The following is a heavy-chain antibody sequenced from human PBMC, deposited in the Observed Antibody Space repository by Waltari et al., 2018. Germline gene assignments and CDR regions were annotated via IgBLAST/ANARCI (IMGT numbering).Heavy chain of an antibody. CDR3: ARDSARAVAANPDWYFDL. J-gene: IGHJ2*01. CDR1: GCPIRRYS. V-gene: IGHV4-59*01. D-gene: IGHD6-19*01. CDR2: INSSGST. Sequence: QVQLQESGPGLVKPSETLSLTCTVSGCPIRRYSWCWIRPPPGKGPGWIGEINSSGSTNYNPSLKSRVTISVDTSKNQFSLKLSSVTAADTAVYYCARDSARAVAANPDWYFDLWGRGTLVTVSS.